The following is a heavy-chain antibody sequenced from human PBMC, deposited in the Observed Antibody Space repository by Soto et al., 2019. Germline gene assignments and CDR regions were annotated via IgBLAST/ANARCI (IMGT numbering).Heavy chain of an antibody. CDR2: IGTAGDT. J-gene: IGHJ4*02. V-gene: IGHV3-13*01. Sequence: EVQLVESGGGVVQPGGSLRLSCAASGFTFSSYDMHWVRQATGKGLEWVSAIGTAGDTYYPGSVKGRFTISRENAKNSLDREMNSLRAGDTAVFYCARGPHGGQLLYLGPDYWGQGTLVTVSS. D-gene: IGHD2-2*02. CDR1: GFTFSSYD. CDR3: ARGPHGGQLLYLGPDY.